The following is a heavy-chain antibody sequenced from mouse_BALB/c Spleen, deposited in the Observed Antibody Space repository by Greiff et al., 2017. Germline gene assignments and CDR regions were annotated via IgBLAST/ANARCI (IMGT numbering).Heavy chain of an antibody. J-gene: IGHJ3*01. D-gene: IGHD2-14*01. CDR2: ISSGGST. Sequence: EVKLVESGGDLVKPGGSLKLSCAASGFTFSSYAMSWVRQTPEKRLEWVASISSGGSTYYPDSVKGRFTISRDNARNILFLQMSSLRSEDTAMYYCAREGYDSFAYWGQGTLVTVSA. CDR1: GFTFSSYA. CDR3: AREGYDSFAY. V-gene: IGHV5-6-5*01.